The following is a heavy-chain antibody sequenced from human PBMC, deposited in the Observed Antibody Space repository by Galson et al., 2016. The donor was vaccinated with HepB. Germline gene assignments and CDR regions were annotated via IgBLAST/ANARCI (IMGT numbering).Heavy chain of an antibody. D-gene: IGHD2-21*01. Sequence: SLRLSCAASGFTVSNNYMCWVRQAPGKGLEWVSLIYSDVGGGFTYYRDSVKGRFTISRDNSKNTLYLQMNDLRPEDTAVSYCARDVVVSSSSGPVGYWGQGTLVIVSP. CDR1: GFTVSNNY. CDR2: IYSDVGGGFT. V-gene: IGHV3-66*02. CDR3: ARDVVVSSSSGPVGY. J-gene: IGHJ4*02.